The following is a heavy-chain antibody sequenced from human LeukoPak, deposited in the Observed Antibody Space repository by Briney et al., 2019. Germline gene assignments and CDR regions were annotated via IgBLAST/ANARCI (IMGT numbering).Heavy chain of an antibody. CDR3: ARGRYGDPQDY. V-gene: IGHV4-34*01. Sequence: PSETLSLTCAVYGGSFSVYYWSWIRQPPGKGLEWIGEINHSGSTNYNPSLKSRVTISVDTSKNQFSLKLSSVTAADTAVYYCARGRYGDPQDYWGQGTLVTVSS. CDR2: INHSGST. D-gene: IGHD4-17*01. CDR1: GGSFSVYY. J-gene: IGHJ4*02.